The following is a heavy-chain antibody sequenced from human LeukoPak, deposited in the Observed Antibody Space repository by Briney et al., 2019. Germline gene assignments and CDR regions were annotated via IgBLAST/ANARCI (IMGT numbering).Heavy chain of an antibody. CDR2: INHSGST. J-gene: IGHJ4*02. Sequence: PSETLSLTCAVYGGSFSGYYWSWIRQPPGKGLEWIGEINHSGSTNYNPSLKSRVTISVDTSKNQFPLKLSSVTAADTAVYYCARGFNDSSGYYYDPFDYWGQGTLVTVSS. CDR1: GGSFSGYY. CDR3: ARGFNDSSGYYYDPFDY. V-gene: IGHV4-34*01. D-gene: IGHD3-22*01.